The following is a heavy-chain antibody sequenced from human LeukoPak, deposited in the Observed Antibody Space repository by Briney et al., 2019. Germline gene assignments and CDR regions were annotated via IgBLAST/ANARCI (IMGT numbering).Heavy chain of an antibody. CDR2: IYYSGST. CDR3: ARDQPGTGGVLDAFDI. D-gene: IGHD2-2*01. CDR1: GGSISSYY. V-gene: IGHV4-59*01. J-gene: IGHJ3*02. Sequence: SETLSLTCTVSGGSISSYYWSWIRQPPGKGLEWIGYIYYSGSTNYNPSLKSRVTISVDTSKNQFSLKLSSVTAADTAVYYCARDQPGTGGVLDAFDIWGQGTMVTVSS.